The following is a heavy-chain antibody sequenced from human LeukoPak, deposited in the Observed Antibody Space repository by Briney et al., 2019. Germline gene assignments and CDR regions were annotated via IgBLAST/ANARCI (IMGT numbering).Heavy chain of an antibody. CDR3: ARIRKGAVAGWEGTMDV. CDR1: GFSLSTSGMC. D-gene: IGHD6-19*01. V-gene: IGHV2-70*11. J-gene: IGHJ6*02. CDR2: IDWDDDK. Sequence: SGPTLVNPTQALTLTCTFSGFSLSTSGMCVSWIHQPPGKALEWLARIDWDDDKYYSTSLKTRLTISKDTSKNQVDLTMTNMDPVDTATYYCARIRKGAVAGWEGTMDVWGQGTTVTVSS.